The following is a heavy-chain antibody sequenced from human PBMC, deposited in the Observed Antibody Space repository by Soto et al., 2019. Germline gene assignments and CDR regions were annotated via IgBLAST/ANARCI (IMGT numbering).Heavy chain of an antibody. V-gene: IGHV3-30*18. D-gene: IGHD6-19*01. J-gene: IGHJ4*02. CDR3: AKDRYSSRWYGLYY. Sequence: QVQLVESGGGVVQPGRSLRLSCAASGFTFSSYGMHWVRQAPGKGLEWVAVISYDGSNKYYADSVKGRFTISRDNSKNTLYLQMNSLRAEDTAVYYCAKDRYSSRWYGLYYWGQGTLVTVSS. CDR2: ISYDGSNK. CDR1: GFTFSSYG.